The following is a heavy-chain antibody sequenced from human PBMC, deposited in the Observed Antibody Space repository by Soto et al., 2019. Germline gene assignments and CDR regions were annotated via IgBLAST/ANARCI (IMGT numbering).Heavy chain of an antibody. Sequence: PSETLSLTCTVSGGSISSYYWSWIRQPPGKGLEWIGYIYYSGSTNYNPSLKSRVTISVDTSKNQFSLKLSSVTAADTAVYYCARSPLLWFGELYYYGMDVWGQGTTVTSP. D-gene: IGHD3-10*01. CDR1: GGSISSYY. V-gene: IGHV4-59*01. J-gene: IGHJ6*02. CDR2: IYYSGST. CDR3: ARSPLLWFGELYYYGMDV.